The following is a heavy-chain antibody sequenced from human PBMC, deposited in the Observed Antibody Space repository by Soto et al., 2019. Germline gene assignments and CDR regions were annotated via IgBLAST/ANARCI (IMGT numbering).Heavy chain of an antibody. J-gene: IGHJ5*01. CDR1: GFKFDDYM. D-gene: IGHD2-15*01. CDR2: ISWDGGSI. Sequence: GGSLRLSCEASGFKFDDYMMHWVRQAPGKGLEWISLISWDGGSIDYADSIKGRFTVSRDNSKTSLYLHMHSLTSDDTAFYFCAKEGNGGSSLDSWGQGTMVTVYS. CDR3: AKEGNGGSSLDS. V-gene: IGHV3-43*01.